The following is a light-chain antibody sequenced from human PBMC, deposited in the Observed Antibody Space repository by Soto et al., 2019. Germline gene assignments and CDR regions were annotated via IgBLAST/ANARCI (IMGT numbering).Light chain of an antibody. Sequence: DIVLTQSPDSLAVSLGERATINCKSSQSVLYSSNNKNYLAWYQQKPGQPPKLLIYWASTRDSGVPDRFSGSGSGTDFTLTISSLQAEDVAVYYCQQFSGLPLTFGGGTKVEIK. V-gene: IGKV4-1*01. CDR2: WAS. J-gene: IGKJ4*01. CDR1: QSVLYSSNNKNY. CDR3: QQFSGLPLT.